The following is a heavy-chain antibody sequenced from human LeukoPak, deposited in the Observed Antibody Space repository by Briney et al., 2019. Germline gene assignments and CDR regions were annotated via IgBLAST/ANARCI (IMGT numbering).Heavy chain of an antibody. V-gene: IGHV3-23*01. CDR1: GFTVSNSA. J-gene: IGHJ4*01. CDR3: AKGIYSSGWSYFDY. CDR2: LSGSGITT. Sequence: GGSLRLSCAASGFTVSNSAMSWVRQAPGKGLEWVSTLSGSGITTYYANSVTGRFTISRDHSKNTLYLQMNSLRAEDAAVYYCAKGIYSSGWSYFDYWGHGTLVTVSS. D-gene: IGHD6-19*01.